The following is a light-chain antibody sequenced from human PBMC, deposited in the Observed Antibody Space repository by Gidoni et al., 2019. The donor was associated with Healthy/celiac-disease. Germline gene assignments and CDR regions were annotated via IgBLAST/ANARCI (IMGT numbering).Light chain of an antibody. CDR1: QGIRNY. CDR3: QKYNFAPLT. CDR2: AAS. Sequence: DIQLTQSPSSLSASVGDRVTITCRANQGIRNYLAWYQQKPGKVPKVLIYAASTLQSGLPSRFSGSGSGTDFTLTISRLQPEDVATYYCQKYNFAPLTFGGGTKVEIK. J-gene: IGKJ4*01. V-gene: IGKV1-27*01.